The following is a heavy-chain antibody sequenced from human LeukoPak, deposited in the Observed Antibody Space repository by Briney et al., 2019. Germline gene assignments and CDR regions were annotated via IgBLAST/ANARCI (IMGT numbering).Heavy chain of an antibody. CDR2: MSSRSCLI. Sequence: GGSLRLSCAASGFTYCRYSMNCVRQAPGKGLEWVSYMSSRSCLIYYGDSVKGRFTVSIDNAKRSLYLQMNSLRADDTAVYYCAREFDGSASGAGYWGQGTLVTVSS. D-gene: IGHD1-26*01. J-gene: IGHJ4*02. V-gene: IGHV3-21*01. CDR3: AREFDGSASGAGY. CDR1: GFTYCRYS.